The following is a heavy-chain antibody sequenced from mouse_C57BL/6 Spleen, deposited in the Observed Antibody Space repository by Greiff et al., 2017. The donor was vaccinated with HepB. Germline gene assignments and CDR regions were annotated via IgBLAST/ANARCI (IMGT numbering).Heavy chain of an antibody. V-gene: IGHV1-19*01. CDR2: INPYNGGT. Sequence: VQLQQSGPVLVKPGASVKMSCKASGYTFTDYYMNWVKQSHGKSLEWIGVINPYNGGTSYNQKFKGKATLTVDKSSSTAYMELNSLTSEDSAVYYCARRDYGSSRYYAMDYWGQGTSVTVSS. D-gene: IGHD1-1*01. CDR1: GYTFTDYY. J-gene: IGHJ4*01. CDR3: ARRDYGSSRYYAMDY.